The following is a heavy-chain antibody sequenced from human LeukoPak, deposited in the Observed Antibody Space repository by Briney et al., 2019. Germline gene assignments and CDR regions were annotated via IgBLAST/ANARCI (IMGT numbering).Heavy chain of an antibody. CDR2: IKQDGSEK. J-gene: IGHJ4*02. CDR3: ARAGYSGYDR. Sequence: GGSLRLSCAASGFTFSTYAMSWVRQAPGKGLEWVANIKQDGSEKYYVDSVKGRSTISRDNAKNSLYLQMNSLRAEDTAVYYCARAGYSGYDRWGQGTLVTVSS. D-gene: IGHD5-12*01. CDR1: GFTFSTYA. V-gene: IGHV3-7*01.